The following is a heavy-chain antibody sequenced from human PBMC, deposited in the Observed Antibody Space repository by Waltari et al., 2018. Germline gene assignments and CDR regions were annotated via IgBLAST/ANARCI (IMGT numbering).Heavy chain of an antibody. D-gene: IGHD3-10*01. J-gene: IGHJ4*02. V-gene: IGHV3-7*03. CDR2: INYDGSEK. Sequence: EVQLVESGGGLVQPGGSLRLSCEVTDFDFRTHWMTWVRQASGRGLEWVANINYDGSEKNYVDSVKGRFFISRDNARKSLYLQMNSLRAEDTAVYYCATYRWLGYWGQGTLVTVSS. CDR3: ATYRWLGY. CDR1: DFDFRTHW.